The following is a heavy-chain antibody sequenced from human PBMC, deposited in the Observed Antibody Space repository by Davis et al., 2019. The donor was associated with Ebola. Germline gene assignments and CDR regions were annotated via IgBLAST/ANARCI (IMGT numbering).Heavy chain of an antibody. CDR2: IKTDGSTT. D-gene: IGHD2-15*01. CDR1: GFTFSSYW. CDR3: ARDPSSRCSGSTCPDPFDY. J-gene: IGHJ4*02. V-gene: IGHV3-74*01. Sequence: PGGSLRLSCAASGFTFSSYWMHWVRQAPGKGLVWVSRIKTDGSTTIYADSVKGRFTISRDNAKNTLYLQMNSLRAEDTAVYYCARDPSSRCSGSTCPDPFDYWGQGTLVTVSS.